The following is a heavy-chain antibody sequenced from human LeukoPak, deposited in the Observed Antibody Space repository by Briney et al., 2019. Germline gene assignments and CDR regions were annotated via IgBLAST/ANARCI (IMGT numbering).Heavy chain of an antibody. V-gene: IGHV1-69*04. CDR1: GGTFSSYA. Sequence: GASVKVSCKASGGTFSSYAISWVRQAPGQGLEWMGRIISILGIANYAQKFQGRVTMTTDTSTSTAYMELRTLRSDDTAVYYCARDAPQWRNAFDFWGQGTMVTVSS. CDR3: ARDAPQWRNAFDF. J-gene: IGHJ3*01. CDR2: IISILGIA. D-gene: IGHD6-19*01.